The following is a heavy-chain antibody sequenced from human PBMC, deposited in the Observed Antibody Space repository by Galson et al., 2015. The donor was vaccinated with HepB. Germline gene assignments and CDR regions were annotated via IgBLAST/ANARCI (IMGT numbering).Heavy chain of an antibody. J-gene: IGHJ4*02. V-gene: IGHV3-23*01. CDR1: GFTFSSYA. CDR2: ISGSGGST. CDR3: AKDFSADTAIGVPEGVVDY. Sequence: SLRLSCAASGFTFSSYAMSWVRQAPGKGLEWVSAISGSGGSTYYADSVKGRFTISRDNSKNTLYLQMNSLRAEDTAVYYCAKDFSADTAIGVPEGVVDYWGQGTLVTVSS. D-gene: IGHD5-18*01.